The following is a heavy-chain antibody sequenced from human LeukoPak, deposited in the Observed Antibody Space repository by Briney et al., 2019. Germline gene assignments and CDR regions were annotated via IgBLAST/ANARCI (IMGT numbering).Heavy chain of an antibody. CDR2: IIPIFGTA. CDR3: TLRYFDWLSSGDYFDY. J-gene: IGHJ4*02. Sequence: GASVKVSCKASGGTFSSYTISWVRQAPGQGLEWMGRIIPIFGTANYAQKFQGRVTITTDESTSTAYMELSSLRSEDTAVYYCTLRYFDWLSSGDYFDYWGQGTLVTVSS. V-gene: IGHV1-69*05. D-gene: IGHD3-9*01. CDR1: GGTFSSYT.